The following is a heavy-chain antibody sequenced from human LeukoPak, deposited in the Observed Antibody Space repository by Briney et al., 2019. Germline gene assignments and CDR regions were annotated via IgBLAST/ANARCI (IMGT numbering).Heavy chain of an antibody. CDR1: GFTFSSYG. V-gene: IGHV3-33*01. Sequence: GRSLRLSCAASGFTFSSYGMHWVRQAPGKGPEWVAVIWYDGSNKYYADSVKGRFTISRDNSKNTLYLQMNSLRAEDTAVYYCARGLDSSSWYFLDYYYYYMDVWGKGTTVTVSS. CDR3: ARGLDSSSWYFLDYYYYYMDV. J-gene: IGHJ6*03. D-gene: IGHD6-13*01. CDR2: IWYDGSNK.